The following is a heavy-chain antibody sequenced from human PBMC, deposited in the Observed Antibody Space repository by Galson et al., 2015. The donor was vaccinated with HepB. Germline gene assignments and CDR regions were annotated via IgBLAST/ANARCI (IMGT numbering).Heavy chain of an antibody. V-gene: IGHV6-1*01. Sequence: AISGDSVSRNSAVWNWIRQSPSRGLEWLGRTYYRSKWFNEYAVSVKSRITINPDTSKNQFSLQLNSVTPEDTAVYYCARARDGSGSPYFDYWGQGTLVTVSS. J-gene: IGHJ4*02. CDR2: TYYRSKWFN. D-gene: IGHD3-10*01. CDR1: GDSVSRNSAV. CDR3: ARARDGSGSPYFDY.